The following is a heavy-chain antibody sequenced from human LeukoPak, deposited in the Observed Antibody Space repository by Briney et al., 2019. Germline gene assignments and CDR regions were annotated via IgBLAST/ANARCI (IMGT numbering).Heavy chain of an antibody. J-gene: IGHJ3*02. V-gene: IGHV3-48*01. CDR1: GFTFSSYS. CDR2: ISSSSSTI. D-gene: IGHD5-12*01. CDR3: ARTDSGYDADAFDI. Sequence: GGSLRLSCAASGFTFSSYSMNWVRQAPGKGLEWVSYISSSSSTIYYADSVKGRFTISRDNANNSLYLQMNSLRAEDTAVYYCARTDSGYDADAFDIWGQGTLVTVSS.